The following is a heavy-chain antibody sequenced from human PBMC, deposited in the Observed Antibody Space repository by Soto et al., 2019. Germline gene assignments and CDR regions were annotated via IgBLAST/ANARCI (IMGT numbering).Heavy chain of an antibody. Sequence: GGSLRLSCAASGFTFSSYGMHWVRQAPGKGLEWVAVIWYDGSNKYYADSVKGRFTISRDNSKNTLYLQMNSLRAEDTAVYYCARDGCSHSSTCLGYWGQGTLVTVSS. V-gene: IGHV3-33*01. J-gene: IGHJ4*02. CDR1: GFTFSSYG. D-gene: IGHD2-2*01. CDR3: ARDGCSHSSTCLGY. CDR2: IWYDGSNK.